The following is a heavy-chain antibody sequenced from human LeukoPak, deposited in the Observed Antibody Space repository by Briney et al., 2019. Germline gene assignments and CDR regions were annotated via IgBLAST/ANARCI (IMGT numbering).Heavy chain of an antibody. CDR3: ARLASSGWSHCDY. J-gene: IGHJ4*02. Sequence: SETLSLTCTVSGGSISGYYWSWIRQPPGKGPEWIGYIYYSGSTNYNPSLKSRVTISVDTSRNQFSLKMNSVTAADTAVYYCARLASSGWSHCDYWGQGTLVTVSS. CDR1: GGSISGYY. V-gene: IGHV4-59*08. D-gene: IGHD6-19*01. CDR2: IYYSGST.